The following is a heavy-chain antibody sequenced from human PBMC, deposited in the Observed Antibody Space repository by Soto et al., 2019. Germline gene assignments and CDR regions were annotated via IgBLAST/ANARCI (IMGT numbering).Heavy chain of an antibody. Sequence: PGGSLRLSCAASGFTFDDYAMHWVRQAPGKGLEWVSGISWNSGAIGYADSVKARFTISRNNAENSLYLQMNSLTTEDTAVYYCAKDISGRGSFYYYYGMDVWGQGTTVTVSS. CDR1: GFTFDDYA. D-gene: IGHD1-26*01. CDR2: ISWNSGAI. J-gene: IGHJ6*02. CDR3: AKDISGRGSFYYYYGMDV. V-gene: IGHV3-9*01.